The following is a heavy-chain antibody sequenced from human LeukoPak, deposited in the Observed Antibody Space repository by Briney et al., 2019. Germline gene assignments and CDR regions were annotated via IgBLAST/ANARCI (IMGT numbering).Heavy chain of an antibody. CDR2: IYTSGST. V-gene: IGHV4-4*07. D-gene: IGHD1-26*01. Sequence: PSETLSLTCTVSGGSVSSYYWSWIRQPAGKGLEWIGRIYTSGSTNYNPSLKSRVTMSVDTSKNQFSLKLSSVTAADTAVYYCARANTWGVGATKYYFDYWGQGTLVTVSS. CDR1: GGSVSSYY. CDR3: ARANTWGVGATKYYFDY. J-gene: IGHJ4*02.